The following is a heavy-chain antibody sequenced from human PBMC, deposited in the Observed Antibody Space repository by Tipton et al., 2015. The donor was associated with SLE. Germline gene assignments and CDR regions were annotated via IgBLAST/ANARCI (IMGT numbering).Heavy chain of an antibody. Sequence: SLRLSCAASGFTFSSYSMNWVRQAPGKGLEWVSSISSSSSYIYYADSVKGRFTISRDNAKNSLYLQMNSLRAEDTAVYYCARVNGGRAQFDYWGQGTLVSVSS. CDR1: GFTFSSYS. V-gene: IGHV3-21*04. CDR3: ARVNGGRAQFDY. D-gene: IGHD1-26*01. CDR2: ISSSSSYI. J-gene: IGHJ4*02.